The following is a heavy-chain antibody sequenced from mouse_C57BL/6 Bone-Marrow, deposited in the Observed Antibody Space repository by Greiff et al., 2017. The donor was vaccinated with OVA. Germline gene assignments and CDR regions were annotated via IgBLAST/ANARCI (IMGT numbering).Heavy chain of an antibody. Sequence: QVQLQQPGAELVRPGTSVKLSCKASGYTFTSYWMHWVKQGPGQGLEWIGVIDPSDSYTNYNQKFKGKATLTVDTSSSTAYMQLSSLTSEDSAVYYCARFDYDDYRGQGTTLTVSS. CDR1: GYTFTSYW. V-gene: IGHV1-59*01. J-gene: IGHJ2*01. D-gene: IGHD2-4*01. CDR3: ARFDYDDY. CDR2: IDPSDSYT.